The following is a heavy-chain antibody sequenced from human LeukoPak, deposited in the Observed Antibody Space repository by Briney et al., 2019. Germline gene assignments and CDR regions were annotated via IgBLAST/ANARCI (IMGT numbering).Heavy chain of an antibody. D-gene: IGHD1-26*01. J-gene: IGHJ2*01. CDR1: GFILVDYD. CDR2: IDWDGGTT. CDR3: ARRSRVVGVSGTWYFDL. Sequence: GSLRLSCEASGFILVDYDMSRVRQVAGKGLEWVSGIDWDGGTTAYAGSVKGRFTISRDNVKNSPYLQMNSLRVEDTALYYCARRSRVVGVSGTWYFDLWGRGALVTVSS. V-gene: IGHV3-20*04.